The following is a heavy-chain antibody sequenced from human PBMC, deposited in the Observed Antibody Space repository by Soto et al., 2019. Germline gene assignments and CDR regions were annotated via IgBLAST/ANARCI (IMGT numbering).Heavy chain of an antibody. Sequence: QVQLVQSGAEVKKPGSSVKVSCKASGGTFSSYAISWVRQAPGQGLEWMGGIIPIFGTANYAQKFQGRVTITADESTSTAYMELSSLRSEDTAVYYCARDKRGSGYYVACGFDYWGQGTPVTVSS. CDR2: IIPIFGTA. CDR1: GGTFSSYA. V-gene: IGHV1-69*12. CDR3: ARDKRGSGYYVACGFDY. D-gene: IGHD3-22*01. J-gene: IGHJ4*02.